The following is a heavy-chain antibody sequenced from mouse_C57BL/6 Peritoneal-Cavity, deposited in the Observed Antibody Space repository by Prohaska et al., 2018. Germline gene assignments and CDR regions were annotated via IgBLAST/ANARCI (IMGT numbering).Heavy chain of an antibody. D-gene: IGHD1-1*01. Sequence: RPGSSVKLSCKASGYTFTSYWMDWVKQRPGQGLELIGNIYPSDSETHYNQKFKDKATLTVDKSSSTAYMQLSSLTSEDSAVYYCARDYDFDYWAQGTTLTVSS. J-gene: IGHJ2*01. CDR1: GYTFTSYW. CDR2: IYPSDSET. CDR3: ARDYDFDY. V-gene: IGHV1-61*01.